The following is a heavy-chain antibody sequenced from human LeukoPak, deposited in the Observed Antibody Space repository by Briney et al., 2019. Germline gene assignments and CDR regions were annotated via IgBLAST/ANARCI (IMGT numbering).Heavy chain of an antibody. V-gene: IGHV1-24*01. D-gene: IGHD5-12*01. CDR2: FDPEDEEI. J-gene: IGHJ6*02. CDR3: ATDRGGYDLGYYGLDV. CDR1: GNPLSEVS. Sequence: ASVKVSCKVSGNPLSEVSLHWVRQAPGKGLEWMGGFDPEDEEIIYAPKFQARVTLTADESTNTVFMRLTGLRSDDTAVYYCATDRGGYDLGYYGLDVWGRGTTVTVS.